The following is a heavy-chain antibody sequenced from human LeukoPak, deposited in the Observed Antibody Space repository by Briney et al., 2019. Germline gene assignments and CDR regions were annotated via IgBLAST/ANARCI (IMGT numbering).Heavy chain of an antibody. J-gene: IGHJ5*02. CDR1: DVSFSTYY. V-gene: IGHV4-59*01. CDR2: IHDSGST. D-gene: IGHD3-10*01. CDR3: ARDIYGLGHAWFDT. Sequence: PSETLSLTCTVSDVSFSTYYWSWIRQPPGKGLEWMGYIHDSGSTNYNPSLKSRVTISVDTSKKQLSLMLRSVTAADTAVYYCARDIYGLGHAWFDTWGQGRLVAVSS.